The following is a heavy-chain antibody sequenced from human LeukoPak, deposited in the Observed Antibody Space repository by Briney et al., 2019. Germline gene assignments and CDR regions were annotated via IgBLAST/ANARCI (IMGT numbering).Heavy chain of an antibody. V-gene: IGHV3-30*01. CDR1: GFTFRSYA. CDR3: ARGDGVVVVPAACDY. CDR2: ISYDGSNK. J-gene: IGHJ4*02. Sequence: PGGSLRLSCAASGFTFRSYAMHWVRQAPGKGLEWVAVISYDGSNKYYADSVKGRFTISRDNSKNTLYLQMNNLRAEDTAVYYCARGDGVVVVPAACDYWGQGTLVTVSS. D-gene: IGHD2-2*01.